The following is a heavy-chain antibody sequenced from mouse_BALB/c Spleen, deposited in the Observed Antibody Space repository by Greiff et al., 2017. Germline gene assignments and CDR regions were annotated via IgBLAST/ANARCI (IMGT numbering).Heavy chain of an antibody. V-gene: IGHV2-6-7*01. J-gene: IGHJ4*01. D-gene: IGHD2-1*01. CDR3: ARDGNYGYYYAMDY. CDR2: IWGDGST. CDR1: GFSLTGYG. Sequence: VQLVESGPGLVAPSQSLSITCTVSGFSLTGYGVNWVRQPPGKGLEWLGMIWGDGSTDYNSALKSRLSISKDNSKSQVFLKMNSLQTDDTARYYGARDGNYGYYYAMDYWGQGTSVTVSS.